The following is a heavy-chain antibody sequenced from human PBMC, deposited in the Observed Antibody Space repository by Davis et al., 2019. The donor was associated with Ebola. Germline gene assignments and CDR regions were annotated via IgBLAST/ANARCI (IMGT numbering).Heavy chain of an antibody. CDR1: GFTFSDYY. J-gene: IGHJ4*02. CDR3: AREAIRQRGYY. CDR2: ISSSSSYI. D-gene: IGHD3-10*01. V-gene: IGHV3-11*06. Sequence: GESLKISCAASGFTFSDYYMSWIRQAPGKGLEWVSYISSSSSYIYYADSVKGRFTISRDNAKNSLYLQMNSLRAEDTAVYYCAREAIRQRGYYLGQGTLVTVSS.